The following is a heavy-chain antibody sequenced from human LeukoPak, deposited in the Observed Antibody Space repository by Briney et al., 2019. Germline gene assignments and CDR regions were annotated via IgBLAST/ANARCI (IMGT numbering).Heavy chain of an antibody. Sequence: GGSLRLSCAASGFTFSSYAMHWVRQAPGKGPEWVAVISYDGSNKYYADSVKGRFTISRDNSKNTLYLQMNSLRAEDTAVYYCAGKGGFDYWGQGTLVTVSS. J-gene: IGHJ4*02. CDR2: ISYDGSNK. CDR3: AGKGGFDY. CDR1: GFTFSSYA. V-gene: IGHV3-30-3*01.